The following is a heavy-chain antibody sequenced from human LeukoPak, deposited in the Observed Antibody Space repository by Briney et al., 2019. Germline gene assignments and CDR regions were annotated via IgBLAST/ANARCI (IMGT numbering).Heavy chain of an antibody. CDR3: ARGALVVVVAATPGNWFDP. CDR1: GYTFTSYY. V-gene: IGHV1-46*01. Sequence: ASVKVSCKASGYTFTSYYMHWVRQAPGQGLEWMGIINPSGGSTSYAQKFQGRVTMTRDTSTSTVYMELSSLRSEDTAVYYCARGALVVVVAATPGNWFDPWGQGTLVTDSS. J-gene: IGHJ5*02. CDR2: INPSGGST. D-gene: IGHD2-15*01.